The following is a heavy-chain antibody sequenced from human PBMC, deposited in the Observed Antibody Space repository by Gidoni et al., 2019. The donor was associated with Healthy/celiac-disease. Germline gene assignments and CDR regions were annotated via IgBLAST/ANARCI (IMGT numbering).Heavy chain of an antibody. V-gene: IGHV2-5*02. D-gene: IGHD4-17*01. CDR1: VLLPSTSGVG. J-gene: IGHJ5*02. CDR2: LYWDDDN. Sequence: QLTLQESGPTLVKPTQTLTLTCTFSVLLPSTSGVGVGWIRQPPGKALEWLALLYWDDDNRYNPSLKSRLTITKDTSKNQVVLTMTNMDPVDTATDYCAHAIYGALTGGWFDPWGQGTLVTVSS. CDR3: AHAIYGALTGGWFDP.